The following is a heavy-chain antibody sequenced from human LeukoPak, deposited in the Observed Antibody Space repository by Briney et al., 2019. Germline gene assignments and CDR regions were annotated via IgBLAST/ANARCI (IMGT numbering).Heavy chain of an antibody. Sequence: GSLRLSCVASGFTFSRYWMHWVRQAPGKGLVWVSRINSDGRSTNYADSVEGRFSISRDNAENTLYLQMNSLRAEDTAVYHCAKPVRFGEFPPXDAFDIXXXGTMVTVSS. J-gene: IGHJ3*02. CDR3: AKPVRFGEFPPXDAFDI. CDR2: INSDGRST. CDR1: GFTFSRYW. V-gene: IGHV3-74*01. D-gene: IGHD3-10*01.